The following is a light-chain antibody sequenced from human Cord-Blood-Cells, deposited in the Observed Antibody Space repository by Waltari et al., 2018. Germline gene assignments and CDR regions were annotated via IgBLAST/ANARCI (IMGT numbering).Light chain of an antibody. CDR3: SSYAGSNNLV. CDR2: EVS. J-gene: IGLJ1*01. V-gene: IGLV2-8*01. CDR1: SSDVGGYNY. Sequence: QSALTQPPSASGSPGPSVTIPCPGTSSDVGGYNYVSWYQQHPGKAPKLMIYEVSKRPSGVPDRFSGSKSGNTASLTVSGLQAEDEADYYCSSYAGSNNLVFGTGTKVTVL.